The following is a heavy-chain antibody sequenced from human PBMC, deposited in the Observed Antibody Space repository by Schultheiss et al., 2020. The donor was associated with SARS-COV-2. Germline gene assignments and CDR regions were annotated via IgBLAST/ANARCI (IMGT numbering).Heavy chain of an antibody. J-gene: IGHJ4*02. CDR2: IYTSGST. Sequence: SQTLSLTCTVSGGSISSYYWSWIRQPAGKGLEWIGRIYTSGSTNYNPSLKSRVTMSVDTSKNQFSLKLSSVTAADTAVYYCARVPRIAVAGAYYFDYWGQGTLVTVSS. CDR1: GGSISSYY. CDR3: ARVPRIAVAGAYYFDY. D-gene: IGHD6-19*01. V-gene: IGHV4-4*07.